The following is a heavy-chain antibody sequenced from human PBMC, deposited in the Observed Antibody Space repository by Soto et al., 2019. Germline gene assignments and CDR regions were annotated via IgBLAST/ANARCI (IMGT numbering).Heavy chain of an antibody. D-gene: IGHD6-6*01. V-gene: IGHV4-61*01. J-gene: IGHJ4*02. CDR3: AREYSSSSSFDY. Sequence: SETLSLTCTVSGGSVSSGSYYWSWIRQPPGKGLEWIGYIYYSGSTNYNPSPKSRVTISVDTSKNQFSLKLSSVTAADTAVYYCAREYSSSSSFDYWGQGTLVTVSS. CDR1: GGSVSSGSYY. CDR2: IYYSGST.